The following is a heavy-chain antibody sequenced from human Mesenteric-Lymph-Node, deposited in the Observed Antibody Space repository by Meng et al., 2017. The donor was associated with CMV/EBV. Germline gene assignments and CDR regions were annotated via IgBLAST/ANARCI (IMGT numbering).Heavy chain of an antibody. D-gene: IGHD5-12*01. CDR2: IRYDGSNK. CDR3: AKNRGWLIDF. J-gene: IGHJ4*02. CDR1: GFTFSSYG. Sequence: GESLKISCAASGFTFSSYGMHWVRQAPGKGLEWVAFIRYDGSNKNCADSVKGRFTISRDNSKNTLYLQMNSLRAEDTAVYYCAKNRGWLIDFWGQGTLVTVSS. V-gene: IGHV3-30*02.